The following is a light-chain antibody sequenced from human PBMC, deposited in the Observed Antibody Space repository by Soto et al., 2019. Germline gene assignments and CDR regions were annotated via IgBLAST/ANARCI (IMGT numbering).Light chain of an antibody. CDR3: QESSTTPLFT. J-gene: IGKJ3*01. Sequence: DIQMTQSPSSLSASVGDRVTITCRASHSIASYLNWFQQRPGKAPSLLIYGATTLQTGVPSRFSGSGSGTNFTLTISSLQPEDFATYYCQESSTTPLFTFGPGTKVDIK. V-gene: IGKV1-39*01. CDR1: HSIASY. CDR2: GAT.